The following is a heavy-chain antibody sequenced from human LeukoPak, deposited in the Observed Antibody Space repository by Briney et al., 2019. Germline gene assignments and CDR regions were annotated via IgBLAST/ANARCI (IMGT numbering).Heavy chain of an antibody. J-gene: IGHJ4*02. CDR2: IYSGGST. Sequence: QTGGSLRLSCAASGFTVSSNDMSWVRQAPGKGLECISVIYSGGSTDYADSVKGRLTISRDNSKNTLYLQMNSLRAEDTAVYYCARVVDHYYGDYYLDYWGQGTLVTVSS. CDR1: GFTVSSND. CDR3: ARVVDHYYGDYYLDY. D-gene: IGHD3-10*01. V-gene: IGHV3-53*01.